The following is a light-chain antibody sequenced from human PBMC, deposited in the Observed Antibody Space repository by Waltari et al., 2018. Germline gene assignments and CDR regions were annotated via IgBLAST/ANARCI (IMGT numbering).Light chain of an antibody. CDR2: EVS. J-gene: IGLJ1*01. V-gene: IGLV2-14*01. Sequence: QSALTQPASVSGSPGQSIAISCTGTSRDVGAYKYVPWYQHHPGKVPKLIIFEVSNRPSGISDRFSGSKSGNTASLTISGLQAEDEADYYCSSYTSSTTLVFGTGTKVTVL. CDR3: SSYTSSTTLV. CDR1: SRDVGAYKY.